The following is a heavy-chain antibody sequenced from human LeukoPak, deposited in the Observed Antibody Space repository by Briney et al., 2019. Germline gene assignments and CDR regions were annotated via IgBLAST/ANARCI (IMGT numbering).Heavy chain of an antibody. D-gene: IGHD6-19*01. V-gene: IGHV3-30*18. CDR3: AKDIGGVAVAGTGFDY. J-gene: IGHJ4*02. CDR1: GFTFSSYG. CDR2: ISYDGSNK. Sequence: GRSLRLSCAASGFTFSSYGMHWVRQAPGKGLEWVAVISYDGSNKYYADSVKGRFTISRDNSKNTLYLQMNSLRAEDTALYYCAKDIGGVAVAGTGFDYWGQGTLVTVSS.